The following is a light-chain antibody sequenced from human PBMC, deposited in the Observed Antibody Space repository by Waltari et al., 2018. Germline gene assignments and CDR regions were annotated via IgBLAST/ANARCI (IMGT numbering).Light chain of an antibody. CDR3: AAWDDSLSGRV. CDR1: SSNIGGHD. CDR2: SDN. J-gene: IGLJ3*02. V-gene: IGLV1-47*01. Sequence: QSVLTQPPSASGTPGQRVTVSCSGRSSNIGGHDVSCFQQLPATAPKVLIYSDNQRPSGLPDRFSGSKSGTSASLAISGLRSEDEADYYCAAWDDSLSGRVFGGGTKLTVL.